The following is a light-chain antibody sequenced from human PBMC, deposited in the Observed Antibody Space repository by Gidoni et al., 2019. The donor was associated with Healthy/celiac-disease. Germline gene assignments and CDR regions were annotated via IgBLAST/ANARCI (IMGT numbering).Light chain of an antibody. J-gene: IGKJ4*01. CDR1: QSISSL. V-gene: IGKV1-5*03. CDR2: KAS. Sequence: DIQMTQSPSTLSASVGDRVTITCRASQSISSLLAWYQQKPGKAPKLLIYKASSLESGVPSRFSGSGSGTEFTLTISSLQPDDFGTYYCQQYNSYSPWTFGGGTKVEIK. CDR3: QQYNSYSPWT.